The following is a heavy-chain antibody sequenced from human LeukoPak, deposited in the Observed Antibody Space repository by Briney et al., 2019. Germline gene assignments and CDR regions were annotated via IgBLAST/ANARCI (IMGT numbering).Heavy chain of an antibody. Sequence: LRLSCAASGFTFSSYAMSWVRQHPGKGLEWIGYIYYSGSTYYNPSLKSRVTISVDTSKNQFSLKLSSVTAADTAVYYCARDDIKQHILDYWGQGTLVTVSS. CDR3: ARDDIKQHILDY. V-gene: IGHV4-31*02. CDR2: IYYSGST. D-gene: IGHD5-12*01. CDR1: GFTFSSYA. J-gene: IGHJ4*02.